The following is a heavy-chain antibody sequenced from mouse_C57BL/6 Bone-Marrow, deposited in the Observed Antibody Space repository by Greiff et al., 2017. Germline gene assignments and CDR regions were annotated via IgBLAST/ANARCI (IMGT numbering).Heavy chain of an antibody. V-gene: IGHV1-72*01. CDR3: ARFITTDYYFDY. Sequence: QVHVKQSGAELVKPGASVKLSCKASGYTFTSYWMHWVKQRPGRGLEWIGRIDPNSGGTKYNEKFKSKATLTVDKPSSTAYMQLSSLTSEDSAVYYCARFITTDYYFDYWGQGTTLTVSS. CDR1: GYTFTSYW. J-gene: IGHJ2*01. CDR2: IDPNSGGT. D-gene: IGHD1-2*01.